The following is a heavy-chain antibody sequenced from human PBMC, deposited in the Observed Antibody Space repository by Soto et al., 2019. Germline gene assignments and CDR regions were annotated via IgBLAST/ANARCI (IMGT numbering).Heavy chain of an antibody. V-gene: IGHV1-69*01. CDR2: IIPIFGTA. Sequence: QVQLVQSGAEVQKPGSSVKVSCKASGGTFSSYAISWVRQAPGQGLEWMGGIIPIFGTANYAQKFQGRVTITADESTSTAYMELSSLRSEDTAVYYCARRTYYYDSSGYYLYYFDYWGQGTLVTVSS. J-gene: IGHJ4*02. CDR3: ARRTYYYDSSGYYLYYFDY. D-gene: IGHD3-22*01. CDR1: GGTFSSYA.